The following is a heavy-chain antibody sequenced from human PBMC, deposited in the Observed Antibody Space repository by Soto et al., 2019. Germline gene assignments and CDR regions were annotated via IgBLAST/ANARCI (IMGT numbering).Heavy chain of an antibody. J-gene: IGHJ4*02. D-gene: IGHD6-6*01. CDR2: ISSSSSTI. CDR3: AREEYSSSSGFPFDY. V-gene: IGHV3-48*01. CDR1: GFTFSSYS. Sequence: EVQLVESGGGLVQPGGSLRLSCAASGFTFSSYSMNWVRQAPGKGLEWVSYISSSSSTIYYADSVKGRFTISRDNAKNSRYLQMNSLRAEDTAVYYCAREEYSSSSGFPFDYWGQGTLVTVSS.